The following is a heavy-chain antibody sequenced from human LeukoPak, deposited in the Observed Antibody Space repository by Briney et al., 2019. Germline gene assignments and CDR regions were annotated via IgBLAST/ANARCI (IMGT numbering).Heavy chain of an antibody. Sequence: GGSLRLSCAASGFTFITYAMHWVRQAPGKGLEWVAFMRPDGSDKYYADSVKGRFTISRDNSKNALYLQMNSLRPEDTAVYYCTREGDFDYWGQGTLVTVSS. CDR3: TREGDFDY. CDR2: MRPDGSDK. CDR1: GFTFITYA. V-gene: IGHV3-30*02. D-gene: IGHD1-26*01. J-gene: IGHJ4*02.